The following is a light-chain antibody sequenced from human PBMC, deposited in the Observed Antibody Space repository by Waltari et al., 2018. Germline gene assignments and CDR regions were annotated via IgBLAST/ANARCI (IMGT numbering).Light chain of an antibody. CDR2: RNN. CDR1: SSNIGSNY. J-gene: IGLJ1*01. V-gene: IGLV1-47*01. Sequence: QSVLTQPPSASGTPGQRVTISCSGSSSNIGSNYVYWYQQLPGTAPKLLIYRNNQGAEGVPDRFSGSKSGTAASLAISGRRSEDEADYYCAAWDDSLSGLYVVGTGTKVTVL. CDR3: AAWDDSLSGLYV.